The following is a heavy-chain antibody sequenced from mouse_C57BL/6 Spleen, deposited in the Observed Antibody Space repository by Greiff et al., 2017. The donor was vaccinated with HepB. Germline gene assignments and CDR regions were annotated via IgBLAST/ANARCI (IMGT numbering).Heavy chain of an antibody. V-gene: IGHV1-64*01. CDR3: ARERDGYHGFDY. CDR2: IHPNSGST. J-gene: IGHJ2*01. D-gene: IGHD2-3*01. CDR1: GYTFTSYW. Sequence: QVQLQQPGAELVKPGASVKLSCKASGYTFTSYWMHWVKQRPGQGLEWIGMIHPNSGSTNYNEKFKSKATLTVDKSSSTAYMKLSSLTSEDSAVYYCARERDGYHGFDYWGQGTTLTVSS.